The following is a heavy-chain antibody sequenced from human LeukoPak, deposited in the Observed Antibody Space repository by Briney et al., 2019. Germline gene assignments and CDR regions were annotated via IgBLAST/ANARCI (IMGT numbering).Heavy chain of an antibody. Sequence: GGSLRLSCAASGFTFSSYSMNWVRQAPRKGLEWVSSISSSSSYIYYADSVKGRFTISRDNAKNSLYLQMNSLRAEDTAVYYCARDLDDSSGYQPDYWGQGTLVTVSS. D-gene: IGHD3-22*01. CDR2: ISSSSSYI. V-gene: IGHV3-21*01. CDR1: GFTFSSYS. J-gene: IGHJ4*02. CDR3: ARDLDDSSGYQPDY.